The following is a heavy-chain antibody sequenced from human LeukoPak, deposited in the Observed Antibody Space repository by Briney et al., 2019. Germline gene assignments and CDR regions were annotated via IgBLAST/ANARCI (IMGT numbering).Heavy chain of an antibody. CDR3: ARALRSAFDI. J-gene: IGHJ3*02. D-gene: IGHD3-16*01. V-gene: IGHV4-39*07. Sequence: SETLSLTCTVSGGSISSGDYYWSWIRQPPGKGLEWIGSIYYSGSTYYNPSLKSRVTISVDTSKNQFSLKLSSVTAADTAVYYCARALRSAFDIWGQGTMVTVSS. CDR2: IYYSGST. CDR1: GGSISSGDYY.